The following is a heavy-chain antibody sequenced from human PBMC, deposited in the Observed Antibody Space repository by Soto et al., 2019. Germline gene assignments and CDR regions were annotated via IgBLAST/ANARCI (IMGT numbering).Heavy chain of an antibody. CDR2: IYYSGST. V-gene: IGHV4-59*01. D-gene: IGHD3-22*01. J-gene: IGHJ4*02. CDR3: ARGGQDYDDSSCYSRYFDY. CDR1: GGSISSYY. Sequence: SETLSLTCTVSGGSISSYYWSWIRQPPGKRLEWIGYIYYSGSTNYNPSLKSRVTISVDTSKNQFSLKLSSVTAADTAVYYCARGGQDYDDSSCYSRYFDYWGQGXLVTVAS.